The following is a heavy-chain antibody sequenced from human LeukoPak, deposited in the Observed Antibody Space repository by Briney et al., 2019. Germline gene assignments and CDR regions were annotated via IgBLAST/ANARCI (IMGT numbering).Heavy chain of an antibody. Sequence: GGALRISCAGSGFTFSNYGLYWVRQAPGKGLGGGGFLRYDGSDKYYADSVKGRFTMSRDNSKNTLYLQMDSLRPEDTAVYYCAKGQLGIQSSKWFDPWGQGTLVTVSS. V-gene: IGHV3-30*02. CDR1: GFTFSNYG. J-gene: IGHJ5*02. CDR2: LRYDGSDK. D-gene: IGHD7-27*01. CDR3: AKGQLGIQSSKWFDP.